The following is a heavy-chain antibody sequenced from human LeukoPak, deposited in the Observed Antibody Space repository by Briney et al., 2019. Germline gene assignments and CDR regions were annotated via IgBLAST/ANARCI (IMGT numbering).Heavy chain of an antibody. CDR3: ARDLKGDGARSHTFDY. D-gene: IGHD6-6*01. Sequence: PGGSLRLSCAASGFTFSSYEMNWVRQAPGKGLEWVSYISSGGGIKYYADSVTGRFTISRDDAKNSLFLQMSSLTVEDTAIYYCARDLKGDGARSHTFDYWGQGTLVTVSS. J-gene: IGHJ4*02. V-gene: IGHV3-48*03. CDR2: ISSGGGIK. CDR1: GFTFSSYE.